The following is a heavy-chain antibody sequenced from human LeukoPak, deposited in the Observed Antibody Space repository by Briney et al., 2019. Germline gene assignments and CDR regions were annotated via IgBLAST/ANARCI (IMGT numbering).Heavy chain of an antibody. J-gene: IGHJ4*02. CDR2: ISAYNGNT. V-gene: IGHV1-18*01. CDR3: ATGRITMVRGVINGAPDIDY. D-gene: IGHD3-10*01. CDR1: GYTFTSYG. Sequence: ASVKVSCXASGYTFTSYGISWVRQAPGQGLEWMGWISAYNGNTNYAQKLQGSVTMTTDTSTSTAYMELRSLRSDDTAVYYCATGRITMVRGVINGAPDIDYWGQGTLVTVSS.